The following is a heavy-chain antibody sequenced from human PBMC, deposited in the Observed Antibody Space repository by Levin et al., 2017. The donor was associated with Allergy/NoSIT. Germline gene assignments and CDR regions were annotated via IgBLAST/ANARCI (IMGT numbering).Heavy chain of an antibody. Sequence: SGPTLVKPTQTLTLTCTFSGFSLSTSGVGVGWIRQPPGKALEWLALIYWDDDKRYSPSLKSRLTITKDTSKNQVVLTMTNMDPVDTATYYCAHRRGYFDWCAFDSWGQGTMVTVSS. J-gene: IGHJ3*02. D-gene: IGHD3-9*01. V-gene: IGHV2-5*02. CDR3: AHRRGYFDWCAFDS. CDR1: GFSLSTSGVG. CDR2: IYWDDDK.